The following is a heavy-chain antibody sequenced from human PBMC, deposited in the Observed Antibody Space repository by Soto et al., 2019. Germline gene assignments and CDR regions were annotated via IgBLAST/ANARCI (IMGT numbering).Heavy chain of an antibody. D-gene: IGHD2-8*01. J-gene: IGHJ3*02. CDR3: ARSHCTNGVCFRSNDAFDI. V-gene: IGHV4-31*03. CDR1: GGSISSGGDY. Sequence: QVQLQESGPGLVKPSQTLSLTCSVSGGSISSGGDYWTWIRQHPGKGLEWIGYIYYSGNTYYNPSLKSRVTMSVDTSTNQFSLRLGSVTAADTAVYYCARSHCTNGVCFRSNDAFDIWGQGTMVTVSS. CDR2: IYYSGNT.